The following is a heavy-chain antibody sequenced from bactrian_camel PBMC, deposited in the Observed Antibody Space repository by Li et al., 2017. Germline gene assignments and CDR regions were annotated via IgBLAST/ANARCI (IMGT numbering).Heavy chain of an antibody. CDR1: GYNLRNYC. J-gene: IGHJ6*01. V-gene: IGHV3S40*01. CDR3: AARGPYCYTKLSVRDFTY. CDR2: IYSGGGST. Sequence: DVQLVESGGDSVQAGGSLRLSCAASGYNLRNYCMGWFRQAPGKEREGVAGIYSGGGSTYYADSVKGRFTISQDNAKNTVYLQMNSLKPEDTATYYCAARGPYCYTKLSVRDFTYWGQGTQVTVS. D-gene: IGHD2*01.